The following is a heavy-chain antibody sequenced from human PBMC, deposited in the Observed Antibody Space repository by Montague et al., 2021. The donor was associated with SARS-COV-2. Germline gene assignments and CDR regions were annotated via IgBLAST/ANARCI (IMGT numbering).Heavy chain of an antibody. CDR3: VRDQGRSNWNYPDY. CDR1: GGSISGYY. Sequence: SETLSLTCTVSGGSISGYYWSWFRQSAGKGLEWIGRIYNRGSTSYNPTLKSRVTMSVDTSKTQFYLTLSSVTAADTAVYYCVRDQGRSNWNYPDYWGQGTLVTVSS. D-gene: IGHD1-20*01. CDR2: IYNRGST. V-gene: IGHV4-4*07. J-gene: IGHJ4*02.